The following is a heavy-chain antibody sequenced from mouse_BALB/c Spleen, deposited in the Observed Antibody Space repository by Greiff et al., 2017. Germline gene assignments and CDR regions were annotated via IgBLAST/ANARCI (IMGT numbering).Heavy chain of an antibody. CDR1: GYAFTNYL. CDR2: INPGSGGT. CDR3: AATEWFAY. V-gene: IGHV1-54*01. D-gene: IGHD1-2*01. Sequence: QVQLQQSGAELVRPGTSVKVSCKASGYAFTNYLIEWVKQRPGQGLEWIGVINPGSGGTNYNEKFKGKATLTADKSSSTAYMQLSSLTSDDSAVYFCAATEWFAYWGQGTLVTVSA. J-gene: IGHJ3*01.